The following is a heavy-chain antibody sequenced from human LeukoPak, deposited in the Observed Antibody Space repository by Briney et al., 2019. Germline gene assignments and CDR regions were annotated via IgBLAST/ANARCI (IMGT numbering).Heavy chain of an antibody. V-gene: IGHV1-2*02. CDR2: INPNSGGP. Sequence: ASVKVSCKASGYTFTGYYMHWVRQAPGQGLEWRGWINPNSGGPYYAQKFQGRVPITSDTSISTAYMQLSRLRSDNTAVYYCARDLYGGTSATFDYWGQGTLVTVSS. CDR1: GYTFTGYY. CDR3: ARDLYGGTSATFDY. J-gene: IGHJ4*02. D-gene: IGHD4-23*01.